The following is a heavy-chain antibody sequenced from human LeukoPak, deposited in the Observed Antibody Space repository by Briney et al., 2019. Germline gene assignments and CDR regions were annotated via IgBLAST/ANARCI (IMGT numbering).Heavy chain of an antibody. D-gene: IGHD1-26*01. CDR1: GFTFGDAA. V-gene: IGHV3-23*01. CDR3: AKDSRISIVGATSFDY. J-gene: IGHJ4*02. Sequence: GGSLRLSCTPSGFTFGDAAVSWVRQAPGKGLEWVSTVSGSAGRTDYADSVKGRFTISRDNLKNTLYLQMNSLRAEDTAVYYCAKDSRISIVGATSFDYWGQGTLVTVSS. CDR2: VSGSAGRT.